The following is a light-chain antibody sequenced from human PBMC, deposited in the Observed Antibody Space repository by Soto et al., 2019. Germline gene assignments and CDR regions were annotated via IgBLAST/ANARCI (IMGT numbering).Light chain of an antibody. Sequence: ALTQPRSVFGSPGESVTISCTGSSSDVGSCNQCSWYQQHTGKATQVMMDDVGGRRRGVADSCSGSNSGNTASLSISGLQAEDEAGYYCCSSGGSDTFYVFGSGTKVTV. CDR1: SSDVGSCNQ. J-gene: IGLJ1*01. CDR3: CSSGGSDTFYV. V-gene: IGLV2-11*01. CDR2: DVG.